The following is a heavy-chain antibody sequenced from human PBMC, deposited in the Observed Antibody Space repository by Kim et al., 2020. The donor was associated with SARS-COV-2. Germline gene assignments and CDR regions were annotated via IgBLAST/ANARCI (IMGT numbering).Heavy chain of an antibody. CDR1: GYTFTSHY. CDR3: ARGWNEAAGYY. CDR2: INPSGGST. V-gene: IGHV1-46*01. J-gene: IGHJ4*02. Sequence: ASVKVSCKASGYTFTSHYIHWVRQAPGQGLEWMGIINPSGGSTSYAQKFQGRATMTRDTSTSTVYMELSSLRSEDTAVYYCARGWNEAAGYYWGQGTLVTVSS. D-gene: IGHD1-1*01.